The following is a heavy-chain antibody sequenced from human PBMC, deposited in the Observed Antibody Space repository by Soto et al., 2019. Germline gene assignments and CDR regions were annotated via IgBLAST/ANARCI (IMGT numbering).Heavy chain of an antibody. CDR3: ARGTLGYCSSTSCYGGKGFDY. CDR2: IIPILGIA. CDR1: GGTFSSYT. Sequence: QVQLVQSGAEVKKPGSSVKVSCKASGGTFSSYTISWVRQAPGQGLEWMGRIIPILGIANYAQKFQGRVTITADKSTSTAYMELSSLRSEDTAVYCCARGTLGYCSSTSCYGGKGFDYWGQGTLVTVSS. V-gene: IGHV1-69*02. D-gene: IGHD2-2*01. J-gene: IGHJ4*02.